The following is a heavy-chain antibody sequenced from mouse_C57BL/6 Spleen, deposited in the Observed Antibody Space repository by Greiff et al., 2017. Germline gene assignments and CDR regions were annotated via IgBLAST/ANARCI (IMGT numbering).Heavy chain of an antibody. V-gene: IGHV1-61*01. CDR1: GYTFTSYW. D-gene: IGHD1-1*02. CDR2: IYPSDSET. J-gene: IGHJ2*01. Sequence: LQQPGAELVRPGSSVKLSCKASGYTFTSYWMDWVKQRPGQGLEWIGNIYPSDSETHYNQKFKDKATLTVDKSSSTAYMQLSSLTSEDSAVYYCARGGGNYVDYWGQGTTLTVSS. CDR3: ARGGGNYVDY.